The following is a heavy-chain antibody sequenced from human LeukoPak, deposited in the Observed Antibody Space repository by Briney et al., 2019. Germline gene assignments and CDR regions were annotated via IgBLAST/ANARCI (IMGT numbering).Heavy chain of an antibody. CDR3: ARRTGITMVRGVRNWFDP. CDR1: GGSISSSSYY. V-gene: IGHV4-39*07. CDR2: INHSGST. Sequence: PSETLSLTCTVSGGSISSSSYYWGWIRQPPGKGLEWIGEINHSGSTNYNPSLKSRVTISVDTSKNQFSLKLSSVTAADTAVYYCARRTGITMVRGVRNWFDPWGQGTLVTVSS. J-gene: IGHJ5*02. D-gene: IGHD3-10*01.